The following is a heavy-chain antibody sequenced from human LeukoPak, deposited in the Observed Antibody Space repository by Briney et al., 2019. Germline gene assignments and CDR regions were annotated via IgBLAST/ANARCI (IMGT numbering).Heavy chain of an antibody. CDR2: IRSKAYGGTT. D-gene: IGHD4-17*01. J-gene: IGHJ4*02. Sequence: GGSLRLSCTASGFTFGDYAMSWVRQAPGKGLEWVGFIRSKAYGGTTEYAASVKGRFTISRDDSKSIAYLQMNSLKTEDTAVYYCTRGYTVTTGYWGQGTLVTVSS. CDR1: GFTFGDYA. V-gene: IGHV3-49*04. CDR3: TRGYTVTTGY.